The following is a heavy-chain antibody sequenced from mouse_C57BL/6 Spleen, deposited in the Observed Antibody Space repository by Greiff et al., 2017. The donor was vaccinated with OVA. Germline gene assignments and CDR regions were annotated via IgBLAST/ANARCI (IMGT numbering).Heavy chain of an antibody. CDR1: GFTFSDYY. D-gene: IGHD3-3*01. CDR2: INYDGSST. Sequence: EVKLMESEGGLVQPGSSMKLSCTASGFTFSDYYMAWVRQVPEKGLEWVANINYDGSSTYYLDSLKSRFIISRDNAKNILYLQMSSLKSEDTATYYCARRARVWYFDVWGTGTTVTVSS. J-gene: IGHJ1*03. V-gene: IGHV5-16*01. CDR3: ARRARVWYFDV.